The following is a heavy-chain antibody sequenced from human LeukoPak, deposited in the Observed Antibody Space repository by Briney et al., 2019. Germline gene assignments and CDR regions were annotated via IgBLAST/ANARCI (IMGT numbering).Heavy chain of an antibody. J-gene: IGHJ5*02. CDR2: IIPIFGTA. D-gene: IGHD4-17*01. CDR1: GYTFTSYA. V-gene: IGHV1-69*13. CDR3: ASFSTVTSRINWFDP. Sequence: ASVKVSCKASGYTFTSYAISWVRQAPGQGLEWMGGIIPIFGTANYAQKFQGRVTITADESTSTAYMELSSLRSEDTAVYYCASFSTVTSRINWFDPWGQGTLVTVSS.